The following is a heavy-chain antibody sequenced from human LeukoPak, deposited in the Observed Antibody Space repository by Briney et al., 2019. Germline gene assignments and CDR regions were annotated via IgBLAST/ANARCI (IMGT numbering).Heavy chain of an antibody. Sequence: PGGTLIFSCAASGFTFSSYGMSWVRQAPGKGLEWVSAISGSGGSTYYADSVKGRFTISRDNSKNTLYLQMNSLRAEDTAVYYCAQSDYFDPNAFDIWGQGTMVTVSS. CDR2: ISGSGGST. D-gene: IGHD2/OR15-2a*01. CDR1: GFTFSSYG. CDR3: AQSDYFDPNAFDI. V-gene: IGHV3-23*01. J-gene: IGHJ3*02.